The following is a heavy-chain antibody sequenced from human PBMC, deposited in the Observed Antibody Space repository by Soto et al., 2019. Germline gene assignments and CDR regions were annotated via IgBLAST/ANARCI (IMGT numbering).Heavy chain of an antibody. CDR2: IDWDDDK. V-gene: IGHV2-70*04. J-gene: IGHJ4*02. CDR1: GFSLSTSGMR. Sequence: SGPTLVNPTQTLTLTCTFSGFSLSTSGMRVSWIRQPPGKALEWLARIDWDDDKFYSTSLKTRLTISKDTSKNQVVLTMTNMDPVDTATYYCARPAIRFGEWAYDYWGQGTLVTVSS. D-gene: IGHD3-10*01. CDR3: ARPAIRFGEWAYDY.